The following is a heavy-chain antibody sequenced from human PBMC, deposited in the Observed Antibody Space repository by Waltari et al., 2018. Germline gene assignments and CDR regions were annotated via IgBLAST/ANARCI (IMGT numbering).Heavy chain of an antibody. J-gene: IGHJ4*02. V-gene: IGHV3-30*01. CDR2: ISNDGTGK. Sequence: QVQLVESGGGVVKPGTSLRLSCAASGFTFSSFAMHWVRQAPGKGLEWVAVISNDGTGKYYADSVKGRFTVSRDSSKKMLFLQMDSLRPEDTAVYYCARGYSGNDLLFSDYWGQGTLVTVSS. D-gene: IGHD5-12*01. CDR3: ARGYSGNDLLFSDY. CDR1: GFTFSSFA.